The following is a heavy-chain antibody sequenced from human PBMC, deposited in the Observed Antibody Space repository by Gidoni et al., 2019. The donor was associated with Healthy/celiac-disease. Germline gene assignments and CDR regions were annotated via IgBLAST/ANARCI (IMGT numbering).Heavy chain of an antibody. CDR3: ARAPPSMVRGVVFNYYYYYGMDV. CDR2: INTNTGNP. V-gene: IGHV7-4-1*02. CDR1: GYTFTSYA. D-gene: IGHD3-10*01. Sequence: QVQLVQSGSELKKPGASVKVSCKASGYTFTSYAMNWVRQAPGQGLEWMGWINTNTGNPTYAHGFTGRFVFSLDTSVSTAYLQISSLKAEDTAVYYCARAPPSMVRGVVFNYYYYYGMDVWGQGTTVTVSS. J-gene: IGHJ6*02.